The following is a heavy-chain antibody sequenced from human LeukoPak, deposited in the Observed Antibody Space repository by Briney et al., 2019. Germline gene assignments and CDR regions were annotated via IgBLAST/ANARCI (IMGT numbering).Heavy chain of an antibody. CDR2: IGRSGDRTT. J-gene: IGHJ5*02. Sequence: GGSLRLSCAASGFTLSIYSLNWVRQAPGKGLEWVAYIGRSGDRTTHYADSVKGRFTISRDNAKNSLSLQMNSLRAEDTAVYYCAVSNWMDPWGQGTLVTVSS. CDR1: GFTLSIYS. V-gene: IGHV3-48*04. CDR3: AVSNWMDP.